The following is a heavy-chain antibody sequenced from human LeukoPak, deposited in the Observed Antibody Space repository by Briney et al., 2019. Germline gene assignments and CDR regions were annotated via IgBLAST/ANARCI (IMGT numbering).Heavy chain of an antibody. CDR1: GFTFSNYD. V-gene: IGHV3-33*01. CDR3: ASSAGALIDC. D-gene: IGHD6-19*01. J-gene: IGHJ4*02. Sequence: PGRSLRLSCAASGFTFSNYDMHWVRQAPGKGLEWVAVIWFDGSNKFYADSVEGRFTISRDNSKNTLYLQMNSLRAEDTAVYYCASSAGALIDCWGQGTLVIVSS. CDR2: IWFDGSNK.